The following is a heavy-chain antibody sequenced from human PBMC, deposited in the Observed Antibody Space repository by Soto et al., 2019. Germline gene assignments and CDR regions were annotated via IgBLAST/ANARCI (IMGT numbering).Heavy chain of an antibody. D-gene: IGHD6-19*01. V-gene: IGHV1-69*04. J-gene: IGHJ1*01. Sequence: SVKVSCKASGGTFSSYTISWVRQAPGQGLEWMGRIIPILGIANYAQKFQGRVTITADKSTSTAYMELSSLRSEDTAVYYCARDFSIAVAGTPNFQHWGQGTLVTVSS. CDR2: IIPILGIA. CDR1: GGTFSSYT. CDR3: ARDFSIAVAGTPNFQH.